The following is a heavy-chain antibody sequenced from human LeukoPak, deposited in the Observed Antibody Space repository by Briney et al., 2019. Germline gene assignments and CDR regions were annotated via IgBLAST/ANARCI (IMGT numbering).Heavy chain of an antibody. CDR1: GGTFSSYA. J-gene: IGHJ4*02. Sequence: SVKVSCKASGGTFSSYAISWVRQAPGQGLEWMGRIIPIFGTANYAQKFQGRVTITTDESTGTAYMELSSLRSKDTAVYYCARDAGYYDFWSGYHGYWGQGTLVTVSS. CDR2: IIPIFGTA. V-gene: IGHV1-69*05. CDR3: ARDAGYYDFWSGYHGY. D-gene: IGHD3-3*01.